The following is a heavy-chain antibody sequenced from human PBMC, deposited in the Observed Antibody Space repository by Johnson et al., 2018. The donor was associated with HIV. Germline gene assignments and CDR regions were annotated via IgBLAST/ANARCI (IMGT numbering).Heavy chain of an antibody. CDR1: GFTFSSYW. Sequence: VQLVESGGGLVQPGGSLRLSCAASGFTFSSYWMSWVRQAPGKGLEWVANIKQDGSEKYYVDSVKGRFTISRDNAKNSLYLQMNSLRAEDTAVYYCARVRLELPYDSFEIWGQGTMVTVSS. V-gene: IGHV3-7*01. CDR2: IKQDGSEK. CDR3: ARVRLELPYDSFEI. D-gene: IGHD1-26*01. J-gene: IGHJ3*02.